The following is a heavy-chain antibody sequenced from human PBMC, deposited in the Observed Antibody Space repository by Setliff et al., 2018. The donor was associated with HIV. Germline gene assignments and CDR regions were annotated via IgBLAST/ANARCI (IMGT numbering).Heavy chain of an antibody. CDR3: AGGIEYRSNAYVAEYFDL. V-gene: IGHV1-69*06. J-gene: IGHJ4*02. D-gene: IGHD6-6*01. CDR2: FIPVVDAG. CDR1: GGALSNYA. Sequence: GASVKVSCKASGGALSNYAFSWVRQAPGQGLQWMGGFIPVVDAGTYAQSFQGRVTITADKSTSTINLELTGLRSDDTAVYYCAGGIEYRSNAYVAEYFDLWGQGTLVTVSS.